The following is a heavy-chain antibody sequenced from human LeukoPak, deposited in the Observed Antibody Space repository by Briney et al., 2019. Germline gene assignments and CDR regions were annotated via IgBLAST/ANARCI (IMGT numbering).Heavy chain of an antibody. J-gene: IGHJ6*02. CDR2: IKSKTDGGTT. V-gene: IGHV3-15*01. CDR3: TTDVLPGSSSWFDYGMDV. D-gene: IGHD6-13*01. CDR1: GFTFSNAW. Sequence: GGSLRLSCAASGFTFSNAWMSWVRQAPGKGLEWVGRIKSKTDGGTTDYAAPVKGRFTISRDDSKNTLYLQMNSLKTEDTAVYYCTTDVLPGSSSWFDYGMDVWGQGTTVTVSS.